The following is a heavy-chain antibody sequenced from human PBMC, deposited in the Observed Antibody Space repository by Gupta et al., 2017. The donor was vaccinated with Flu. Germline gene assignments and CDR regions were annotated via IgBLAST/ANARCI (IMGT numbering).Heavy chain of an antibody. Sequence: QVQLQQWGAGLLKPSETLSLTCAVYGGSFSGYYWTWIRQPPGKGLEWIAEMNQSGGTDYNPSLRSRVTISVDKSKNQFSLKLTSVTAADTAVYYCARGEVGARLGYWGQGTLVTVSS. V-gene: IGHV4-34*02. J-gene: IGHJ4*02. D-gene: IGHD1-26*01. CDR3: ARGEVGARLGY. CDR1: GGSFSGYY. CDR2: MNQSGGT.